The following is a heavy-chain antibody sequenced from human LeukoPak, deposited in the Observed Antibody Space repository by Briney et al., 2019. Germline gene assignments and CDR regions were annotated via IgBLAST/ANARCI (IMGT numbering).Heavy chain of an antibody. J-gene: IGHJ6*03. D-gene: IGHD2-2*01. Sequence: AASVKVSCKASGYTFTSYYMHWVRQAPGQGLEWMGIINPSGGSTSYAQKFQGRVTMTRDMSTSTVYMELSSLRSEDTAVYYCARDPRPDIVVVPAARSPYYYYYYMDVWGKGTTVTVSS. CDR3: ARDPRPDIVVVPAARSPYYYYYYMDV. V-gene: IGHV1-46*01. CDR1: GYTFTSYY. CDR2: INPSGGST.